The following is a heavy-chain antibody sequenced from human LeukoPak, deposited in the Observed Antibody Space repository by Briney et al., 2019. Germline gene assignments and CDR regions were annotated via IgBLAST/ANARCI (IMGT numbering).Heavy chain of an antibody. D-gene: IGHD4-23*01. CDR3: GKVGGNSYS. V-gene: IGHV4-31*03. J-gene: IGHJ5*01. CDR2: IYYTGDT. CDR1: GGSISTSIFH. Sequence: PSETLSLTCTVSGGSISTSIFHWNWIRQHPGKGLEWIGSIYYTGDTFYNPSLKSRVTISLDTSENQFSLKMNSVTAADTAMYYCGKVGGNSYSRGQGTRVTVSS.